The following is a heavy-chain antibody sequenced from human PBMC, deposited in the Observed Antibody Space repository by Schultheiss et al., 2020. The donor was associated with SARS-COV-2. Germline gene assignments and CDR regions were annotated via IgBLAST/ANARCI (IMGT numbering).Heavy chain of an antibody. J-gene: IGHJ6*02. D-gene: IGHD3-10*01. CDR1: GFTFSSYS. CDR2: ISSSSSYI. CDR3: ATATMVGYYYYGMDV. V-gene: IGHV3-21*01. Sequence: GESLKISCAASGFTFSSYSMNWVRQAPGKGLEWVSSISSSSSYIYYADSVKGRFTISRDNAKNSLYLQMNSLRAEDTAVYYCATATMVGYYYYGMDVWGQGTTVTVSS.